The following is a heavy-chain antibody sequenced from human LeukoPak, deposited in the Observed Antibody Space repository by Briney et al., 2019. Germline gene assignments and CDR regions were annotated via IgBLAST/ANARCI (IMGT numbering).Heavy chain of an antibody. CDR2: INHSGST. J-gene: IGHJ4*02. D-gene: IGHD3-3*01. Sequence: SSETLSLTCAVYGGSFSGYYWSWICQPPGKGLEWIGEINHSGSTNYNPSLKSRVTISVDTSKNQSSLKLSSVTAADTAVYYCARGPPRFLGIFVNPFGFDYWGQGTLVTVSS. CDR3: ARGPPRFLGIFVNPFGFDY. CDR1: GGSFSGYY. V-gene: IGHV4-34*01.